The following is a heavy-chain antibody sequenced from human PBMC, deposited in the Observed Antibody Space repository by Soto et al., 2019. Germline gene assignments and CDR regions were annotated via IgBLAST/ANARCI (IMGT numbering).Heavy chain of an antibody. CDR2: IYYSGST. J-gene: IGHJ4*02. D-gene: IGHD5-18*01. CDR3: ARVPHGRGYSYSYFDY. CDR1: GGSISSGGYY. Sequence: SETLSLTCTVSGGSISSGGYYWSWIRQHPGKGLEWIGYIYYSGSTYYNPSLKSRVTISVDTSKNQFSLKLSSVTAADTAVYYCARVPHGRGYSYSYFDYWGQGTLVTVSS. V-gene: IGHV4-31*03.